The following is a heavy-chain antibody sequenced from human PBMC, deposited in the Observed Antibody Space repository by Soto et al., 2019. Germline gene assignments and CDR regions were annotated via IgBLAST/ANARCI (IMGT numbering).Heavy chain of an antibody. CDR3: AAVTDIVVVVAAMSAAWFDP. Sequence: WASVKVSCKASGFTFTSSAVQWVRQARGQRLEWIGWIVVGSGNTNYAQKFQERVTITRDMSTSTAYMELSSLRSEDTAVYYCAAVTDIVVVVAAMSAAWFDPWGQGTLVPVSS. V-gene: IGHV1-58*01. CDR2: IVVGSGNT. J-gene: IGHJ5*02. D-gene: IGHD2-15*01. CDR1: GFTFTSSA.